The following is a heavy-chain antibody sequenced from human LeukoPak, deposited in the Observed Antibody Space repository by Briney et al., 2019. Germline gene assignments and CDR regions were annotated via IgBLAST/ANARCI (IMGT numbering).Heavy chain of an antibody. Sequence: SETLSLTCTVSGGSISSYYWSWIRQPPGKGLEWIGYIYYSGSTNYNPSLKSRVTISVDTSKNQFSLKLSSVTAADTAVYYCAGYSSGWYSFDYWGQGTLVTVSS. CDR3: AGYSSGWYSFDY. J-gene: IGHJ4*02. CDR1: GGSISSYY. V-gene: IGHV4-59*01. D-gene: IGHD6-19*01. CDR2: IYYSGST.